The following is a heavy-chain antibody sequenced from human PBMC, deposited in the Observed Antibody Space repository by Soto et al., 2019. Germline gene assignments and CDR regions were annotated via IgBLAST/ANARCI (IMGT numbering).Heavy chain of an antibody. D-gene: IGHD3-3*02. V-gene: IGHV1-18*04. J-gene: IGHJ4*02. CDR3: AREPLFGYLEN. CDR1: GYTFTSYA. CDR2: ISGYNGNT. Sequence: QVQLVQSGGEVKKPGAAVKVSCKTSGYTFTSYAITWVRQAPGQGLEWMGKISGYNGNTDYSEKFQGRVTMTTDTSTSTAYMELGSLRSDDTAVYFCAREPLFGYLENWGQGTLVTVSS.